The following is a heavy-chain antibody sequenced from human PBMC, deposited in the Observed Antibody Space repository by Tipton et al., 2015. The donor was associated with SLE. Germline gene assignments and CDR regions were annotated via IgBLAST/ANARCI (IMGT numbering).Heavy chain of an antibody. CDR3: ARTPRYYDMLTSYYMPPDY. D-gene: IGHD3-9*01. CDR1: GGSLSTSSYY. CDR2: VYDSEST. J-gene: IGHJ4*02. V-gene: IGHV4-39*07. Sequence: TLSLTCTVSGGSLSTSSYYWGWIRQPPGKGLEWIGTVYDSESTYHNPSLKSRVTISVDTSKNQFSLKLSSVTAADTAVYYCARTPRYYDMLTSYYMPPDYWGQGTRVTVSS.